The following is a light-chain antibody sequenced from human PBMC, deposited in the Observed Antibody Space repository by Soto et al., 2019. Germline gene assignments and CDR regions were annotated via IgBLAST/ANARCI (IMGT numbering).Light chain of an antibody. Sequence: QSVLTQPASVSGAPGPSITISCTGTSSDIGDSNYVSWYQQHPGKAPKLVVYDVSNRPSGVSNRFSGSKSANTASLTISGLQAEDEADYYCSSFRSSSTSYVFGTGTKVTVL. CDR3: SSFRSSSTSYV. V-gene: IGLV2-14*03. CDR2: DVS. CDR1: SSDIGDSNY. J-gene: IGLJ1*01.